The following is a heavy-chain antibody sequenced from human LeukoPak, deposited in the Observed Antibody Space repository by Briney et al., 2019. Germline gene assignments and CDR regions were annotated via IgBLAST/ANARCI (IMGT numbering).Heavy chain of an antibody. V-gene: IGHV3-48*04. CDR3: ARDRGNYVFEAFDI. D-gene: IGHD4-11*01. Sequence: GGSLRLFCAASGFTFSSHSMNWVRQAPGKGLEWVSCVSSSSGTRYYADSVKGRFTISRDNAKNSLYLQMNSLRAEDTAVYYCARDRGNYVFEAFDIWGQGTMVTVSS. CDR2: VSSSSGTR. J-gene: IGHJ3*02. CDR1: GFTFSSHS.